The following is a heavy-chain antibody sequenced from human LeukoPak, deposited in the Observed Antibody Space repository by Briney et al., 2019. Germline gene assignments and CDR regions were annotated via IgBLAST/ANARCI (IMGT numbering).Heavy chain of an antibody. D-gene: IGHD4-17*01. V-gene: IGHV3-7*01. Sequence: PGGFLRLSCAASGLTFKNYWMTWVRQAPGKGLEWVANIKEDGSEMYYVDSVEGRFTISRDNAKNSVYLQMNSLRAEDTAVYYCARDPTVTSWGYFDLWGQGTLVTVSS. CDR3: ARDPTVTSWGYFDL. CDR1: GLTFKNYW. CDR2: IKEDGSEM. J-gene: IGHJ4*02.